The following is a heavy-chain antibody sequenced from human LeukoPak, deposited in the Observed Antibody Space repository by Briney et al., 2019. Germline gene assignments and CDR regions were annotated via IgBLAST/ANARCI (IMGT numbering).Heavy chain of an antibody. V-gene: IGHV4-34*01. CDR2: INHSGST. D-gene: IGHD6-13*01. CDR3: ARVAAAGTGYYFDY. CDR1: GWSFSGYY. J-gene: IGHJ4*02. Sequence: SETLSLTCAVYGWSFSGYYWSWLRQPPGKGLEWIGEINHSGSTNYNPSLKSRVTISVDTSKNQFSLRLSSVTAADTAVYYCARVAAAGTGYYFDYWGQGTLVTVSS.